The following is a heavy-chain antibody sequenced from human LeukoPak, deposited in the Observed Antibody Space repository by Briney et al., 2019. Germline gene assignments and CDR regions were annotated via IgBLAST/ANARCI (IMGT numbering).Heavy chain of an antibody. J-gene: IGHJ3*02. CDR2: IYSGGST. V-gene: IGHV3-66*01. D-gene: IGHD6-19*01. CDR1: GFTVSSNY. CDR3: ARGGVAAAGEYSSGWYGDAFDI. Sequence: PGGSLRLSFAASGFTVSSNYMSWVRQAPGKGLEWVSVIYSGGSTYYADSVKGRFTISRDNSKNTLYLQMNSLRAEDTAVYYCARGGVAAAGEYSSGWYGDAFDIWGQGTMVTVSS.